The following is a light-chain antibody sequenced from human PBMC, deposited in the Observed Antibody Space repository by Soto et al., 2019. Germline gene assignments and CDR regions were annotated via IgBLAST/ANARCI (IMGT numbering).Light chain of an antibody. Sequence: QSALTQPASVSGSPGQSITISCTGTNSDVGSHNSVPWYQQYPGKAPKLLIYEASKRPSGLSNRFSGSKSGNTASLTISGLQAEDEADYYCCSLTNGATWVFGGGTKLTVL. CDR1: NSDVGSHNS. CDR2: EAS. J-gene: IGLJ3*02. V-gene: IGLV2-23*01. CDR3: CSLTNGATWV.